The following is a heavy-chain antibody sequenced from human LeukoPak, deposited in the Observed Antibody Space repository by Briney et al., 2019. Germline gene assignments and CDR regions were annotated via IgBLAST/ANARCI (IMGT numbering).Heavy chain of an antibody. Sequence: ASVKVSCKASGYTFTGYYMHWVRQAPGQGLEWMGWINPNSGSIAYADSVKGRFTISRDNAKNSLYLQMNSLRAEDTALYYCVKGRWFGELLSWGQGTLVTVSS. CDR3: VKGRWFGELLS. CDR2: INPNSGSI. V-gene: IGHV1-2*02. J-gene: IGHJ5*02. CDR1: GYTFTGYY. D-gene: IGHD3-10*01.